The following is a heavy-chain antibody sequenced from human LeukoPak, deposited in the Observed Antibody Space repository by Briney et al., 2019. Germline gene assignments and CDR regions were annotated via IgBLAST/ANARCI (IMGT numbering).Heavy chain of an antibody. J-gene: IGHJ4*02. CDR3: ARGYYDYSNYEFGY. CDR2: INPNSGGT. D-gene: IGHD4-11*01. CDR1: GYTFTGYY. V-gene: IGHV1-2*06. Sequence: ASVKVSCKASGYTFTGYYMHWVRQAPGQGLEWMGRINPNSGGTNYAQKFQGRVTMTRDTSISTAYMELSRLRSDDTAVYYCARGYYDYSNYEFGYWGQGTLVTVSS.